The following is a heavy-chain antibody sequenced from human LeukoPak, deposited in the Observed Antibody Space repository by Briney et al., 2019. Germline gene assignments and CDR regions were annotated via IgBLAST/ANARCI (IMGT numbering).Heavy chain of an antibody. CDR3: ARGHPQLLWFGSHYYYYMDV. CDR1: GGSFSGYY. J-gene: IGHJ6*03. CDR2: INHSGST. Sequence: NPSETLSLTCAVYGGSFSGYYWSWIRQPPGKGLEWIGEINHSGSTNYNPSLKSRVTISVDTSKNQFSLKLSSVTAADTAVYYCARGHPQLLWFGSHYYYYMDVGGKGTTVTVSS. V-gene: IGHV4-34*01. D-gene: IGHD3-10*01.